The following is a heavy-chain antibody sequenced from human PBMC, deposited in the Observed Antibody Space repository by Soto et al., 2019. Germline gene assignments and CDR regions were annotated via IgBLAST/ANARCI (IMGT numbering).Heavy chain of an antibody. J-gene: IGHJ6*02. V-gene: IGHV5-51*01. CDR1: GYSFTSYW. CDR3: ARLTMVRWNSYYGMDV. Sequence: GESLKISCKGSGYSFTSYWIGWVRQMPGKGLEWMGIIYPGDSDTRYSPSFQGQVTISADKSISTAYLQWSSLKASDTAMYYCARLTMVRWNSYYGMDVWGQGTTVTVSS. CDR2: IYPGDSDT. D-gene: IGHD3-10*01.